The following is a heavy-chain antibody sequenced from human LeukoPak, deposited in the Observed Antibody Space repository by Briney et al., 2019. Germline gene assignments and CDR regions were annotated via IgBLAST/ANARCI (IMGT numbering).Heavy chain of an antibody. CDR1: GFTFSSYA. V-gene: IGHV3-23*01. Sequence: AGGSLRLSCAASGFTFSSYAMSGVRQAPGKGLEWVSAISGSGGSTYYADSVKGRFTISRDNSKNTPYLQMNSLRAEDTAVYYCAKEGGQVTTGSFDYWGQGTLVTVSS. D-gene: IGHD4-17*01. CDR3: AKEGGQVTTGSFDY. J-gene: IGHJ4*02. CDR2: ISGSGGST.